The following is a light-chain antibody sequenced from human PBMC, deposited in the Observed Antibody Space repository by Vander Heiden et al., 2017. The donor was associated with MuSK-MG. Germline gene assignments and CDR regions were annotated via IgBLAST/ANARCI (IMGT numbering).Light chain of an antibody. CDR2: DVN. CDR3: CSYSDTYTYV. V-gene: IGLV2-11*01. J-gene: IGLJ1*01. Sequence: QSALTQPRSVSGSSGQSVTVSCTGTSSDVGGYDHVSWFQHAGKAPKLMIYDVNKRPSGVPARFSGSKSGNTASLTISGLQAEDEADYYCCSYSDTYTYVFGTETKVTVL. CDR1: SSDVGGYDH.